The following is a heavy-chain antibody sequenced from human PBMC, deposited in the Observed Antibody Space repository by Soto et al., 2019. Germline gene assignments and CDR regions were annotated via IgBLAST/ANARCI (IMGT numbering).Heavy chain of an antibody. D-gene: IGHD3-16*02. CDR2: IKQDGSEK. Sequence: GGSLRLSCAASGFTFSSYWMSWVRQAPGKGLEWVANIKQDGSEKYYVDSVKGRFTISRDNAKNSLYLQMNSLRAEDTAVYYCAREPYDYIWGSYRSAGGGADWFDPWGQGTLVTVSS. V-gene: IGHV3-7*01. CDR1: GFTFSSYW. CDR3: AREPYDYIWGSYRSAGGGADWFDP. J-gene: IGHJ5*02.